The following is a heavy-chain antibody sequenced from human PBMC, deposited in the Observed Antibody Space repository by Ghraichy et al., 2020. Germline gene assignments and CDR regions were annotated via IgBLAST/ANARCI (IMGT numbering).Heavy chain of an antibody. CDR2: IYYRGSN. J-gene: IGHJ3*02. Sequence: SETLSLTCTVSGGSISSGNYSWGWIRQPPGKGLEWIGSIYYRGSNHYNPSLKSRVTIFVDESKNQFSLRLTSVTAADTAVYYCARRAPQLDAFDIWGQGTMVIVSS. CDR1: GGSISSGNYS. CDR3: ARRAPQLDAFDI. V-gene: IGHV4-39*01. D-gene: IGHD1-1*01.